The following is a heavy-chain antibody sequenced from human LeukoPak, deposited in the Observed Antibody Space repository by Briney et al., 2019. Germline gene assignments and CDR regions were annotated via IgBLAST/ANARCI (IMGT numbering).Heavy chain of an antibody. CDR1: GGSISSYY. J-gene: IGHJ4*02. Sequence: SETLSLTCTVSGGSISSYYWSWIRQPPGKGLEWIGYIYCSGSTNYNPSLKSRATISVDTSKNQFSLKLSSVTAADTAVYYCARGGVKTFDYWGQGTLVTVSS. CDR2: IYCSGST. V-gene: IGHV4-59*01. CDR3: ARGGVKTFDY.